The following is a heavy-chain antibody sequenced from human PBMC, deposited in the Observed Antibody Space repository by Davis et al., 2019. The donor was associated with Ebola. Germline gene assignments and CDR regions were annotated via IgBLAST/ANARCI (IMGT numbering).Heavy chain of an antibody. CDR3: ARDLMDYDSSGYYYYGMDV. CDR1: GGSISSYY. D-gene: IGHD3-22*01. Sequence: MPGGSLRLSCTVSGGSISSYYWSWIRQPPGKGLEWIGYIYYSGSTNYNPSLKSRVTISVDTSKNQFSLKLSSVTAADTAVYYCARDLMDYDSSGYYYYGMDVWGQGTTVTVSS. V-gene: IGHV4-59*01. CDR2: IYYSGST. J-gene: IGHJ6*02.